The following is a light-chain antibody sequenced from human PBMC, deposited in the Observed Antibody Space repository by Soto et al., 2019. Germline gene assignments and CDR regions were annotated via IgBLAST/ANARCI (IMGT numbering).Light chain of an antibody. Sequence: QSVLTQPASVSGSPGQSITISCTGTSGDVGAYDFVSWYQHHPGKAPRLVIYDVSRRPAGASDRFSGSKSGSTASLTISSLQAEDEADYYCCLFAGSYTSYVFGTGTKLTVL. CDR2: DVS. CDR1: SGDVGAYDF. J-gene: IGLJ1*01. CDR3: CLFAGSYTSYV. V-gene: IGLV2-14*01.